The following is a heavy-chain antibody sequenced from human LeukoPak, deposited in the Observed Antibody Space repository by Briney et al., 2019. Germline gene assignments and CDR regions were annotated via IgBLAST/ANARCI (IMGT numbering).Heavy chain of an antibody. Sequence: GGSLRLSCVASGFSLEDYAIHWVRQVPGEGLEWGLSISWDGRTQVYTDSVKGRFTISRDNENNSLYLQMNSLRLEDTAFYYCIKDMGFDLLKDAFHIWGQGTLVTVSS. CDR2: ISWDGRTQ. D-gene: IGHD3-9*01. CDR1: GFSLEDYA. V-gene: IGHV3-9*01. CDR3: IKDMGFDLLKDAFHI. J-gene: IGHJ3*02.